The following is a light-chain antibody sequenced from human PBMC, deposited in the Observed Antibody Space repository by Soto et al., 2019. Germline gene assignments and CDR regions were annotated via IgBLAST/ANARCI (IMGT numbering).Light chain of an antibody. CDR1: QTVGKNY. CDR3: QQYDSMPLT. CDR2: GAS. V-gene: IGKV3-20*01. J-gene: IGKJ1*01. Sequence: EIVLTQSPGTLSVSPGGGVTLSCRASQTVGKNYLAWYQQRPGQAPRLLIHGASSRATGIPDRFSGSGSGTEFTLTIGRLEPEDFAVYYCQQYDSMPLTFGQGTKVEIK.